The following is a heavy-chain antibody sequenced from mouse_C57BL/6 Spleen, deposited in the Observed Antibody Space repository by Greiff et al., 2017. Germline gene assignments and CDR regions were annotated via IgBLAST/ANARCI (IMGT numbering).Heavy chain of an antibody. CDR3: TAFITTVVATGDFAY. CDR1: GFNIKDDY. CDR2: IDPENGDT. D-gene: IGHD1-1*01. V-gene: IGHV14-4*01. Sequence: EVQLQQSGAELVRPGASVKLSCTASGFNIKDDYMHWVKQRPEQGLEWIGWIDPENGDTEYASKFQGKATITADTSSNTAYRQLSSLTSEDTAVYYCTAFITTVVATGDFAYWGQGTLVTVSA. J-gene: IGHJ3*01.